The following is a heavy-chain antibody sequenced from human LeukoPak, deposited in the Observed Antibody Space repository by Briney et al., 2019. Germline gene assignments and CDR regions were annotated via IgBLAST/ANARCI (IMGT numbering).Heavy chain of an antibody. CDR1: GYTFTDYY. V-gene: IGHV1-2*02. CDR3: AKEGLERVATITPDY. CDR2: INPNTGGA. D-gene: IGHD5-24*01. J-gene: IGHJ4*02. Sequence: AAVKVSCKTSGYTFTDYYMHWVRQAPGQGLEWMGWINPNTGGANYAQKFQGRVTMTRDTSISTAYMDLSRLRSDDTAVYYCAKEGLERVATITPDYWGQGTLVTVSS.